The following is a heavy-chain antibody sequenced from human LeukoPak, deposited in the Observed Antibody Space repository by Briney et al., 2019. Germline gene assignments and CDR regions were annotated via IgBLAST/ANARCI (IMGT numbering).Heavy chain of an antibody. CDR3: ARGEGYCSSTSCPTAYYGMDV. CDR1: GGTFSSYA. J-gene: IGHJ6*02. V-gene: IGHV1-69*01. D-gene: IGHD2-2*01. Sequence: SVKVSCKASGGTFSSYAISWVRQAPGQGLEWMGGVIPIFGTANYAQKFQGRVTITADESTSTAYMELSSLRSEDTAVYYCARGEGYCSSTSCPTAYYGMDVWGQGTTVTVSS. CDR2: VIPIFGTA.